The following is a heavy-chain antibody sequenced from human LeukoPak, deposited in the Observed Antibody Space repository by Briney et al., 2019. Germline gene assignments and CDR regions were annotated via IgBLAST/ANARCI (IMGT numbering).Heavy chain of an antibody. Sequence: GRSLRLSCAASGFTFDDYAMHWVRQAPGKGLEWVSGISWNSGSIGYADSVKGRFTISRDNSKNTLYLQMNSLRAEDTAVYYCARAAGDSSGYYFDYWGQGTLVTVSS. CDR3: ARAAGDSSGYYFDY. CDR1: GFTFDDYA. V-gene: IGHV3-9*01. CDR2: ISWNSGSI. J-gene: IGHJ4*02. D-gene: IGHD3-22*01.